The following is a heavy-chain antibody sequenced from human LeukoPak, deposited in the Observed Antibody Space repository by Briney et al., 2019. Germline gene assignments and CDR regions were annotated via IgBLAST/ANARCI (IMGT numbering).Heavy chain of an antibody. V-gene: IGHV3-23*01. J-gene: IGHJ6*03. CDR2: ISDGGGST. CDR1: GFTFSSYA. D-gene: IGHD1-26*01. CDR3: AKHPGSYGGFYYMDV. Sequence: PGGSLRLSCAASGFTFSSYAMSWVRQAPGKGLEWVAAISDGGGSTYYADSVKGRFTISRDNAKNTLYLQMNSLRAEDTAVYYCAKHPGSYGGFYYMDVWGKGTTVTVSS.